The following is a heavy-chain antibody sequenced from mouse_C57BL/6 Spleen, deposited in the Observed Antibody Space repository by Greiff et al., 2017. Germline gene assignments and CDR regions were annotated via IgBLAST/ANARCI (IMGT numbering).Heavy chain of an antibody. V-gene: IGHV1-81*01. Sequence: QVQLQQSGAELARPGASVKLSCKASGYTFTSYGISWVKQRTGQGLEWIGEIYPRGGNTYYNEKFKGKATLTADNSSSTAYMELRSLTSEDSAVYFCARLGLRRDFDYWGQGTTLTVSS. J-gene: IGHJ2*01. CDR3: ARLGLRRDFDY. CDR1: GYTFTSYG. CDR2: IYPRGGNT. D-gene: IGHD2-2*01.